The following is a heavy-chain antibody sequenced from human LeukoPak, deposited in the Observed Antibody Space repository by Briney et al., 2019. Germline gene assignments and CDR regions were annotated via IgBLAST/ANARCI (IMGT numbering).Heavy chain of an antibody. CDR2: INHSGST. CDR3: AGGKRITIFGVVTLKGEWFDP. D-gene: IGHD3-3*01. CDR1: GGSFSGYY. V-gene: IGHV4-34*01. Sequence: SETLSLICAVYGGSFSGYYWSWIRQPPGKGLEWIGEINHSGSTNYNPSLKSRVTISVDTSKNQFSLKLSSVTAADTAVYYCAGGKRITIFGVVTLKGEWFDPWGQGTLVTVSS. J-gene: IGHJ5*02.